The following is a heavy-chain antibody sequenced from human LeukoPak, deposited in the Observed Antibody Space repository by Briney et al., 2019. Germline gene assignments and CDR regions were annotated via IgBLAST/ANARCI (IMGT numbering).Heavy chain of an antibody. D-gene: IGHD6-19*01. CDR3: ARRPSGWPSDY. J-gene: IGHJ4*02. CDR1: GFTFSSFE. V-gene: IGHV3-48*03. CDR2: ITGGGTIV. Sequence: GGSLRLSWAVSGFTFSSFEMHWVRQAPGKGLELVSFITGGGTIVSYADSVNGRLAISRDNAKNSLYLQMHSLRDEDTAVYYSARRPSGWPSDYWGQGTLVTVPS.